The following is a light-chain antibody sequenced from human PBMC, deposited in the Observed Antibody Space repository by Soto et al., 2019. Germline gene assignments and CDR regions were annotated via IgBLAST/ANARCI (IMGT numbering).Light chain of an antibody. J-gene: IGLJ1*01. CDR1: SSDVGSYNL. Sequence: QSVLTQPASVSGSPGQSITISCTGTSSDVGSYNLVSWYQQHPGKAPKLMIYEGSKRPSGVSNRFSGSKSGDTASLTISGLQSYXYADYFCCSYAGTVAYVFVTVTKVTVL. CDR2: EGS. CDR3: CSYAGTVAYV. V-gene: IGLV2-23*01.